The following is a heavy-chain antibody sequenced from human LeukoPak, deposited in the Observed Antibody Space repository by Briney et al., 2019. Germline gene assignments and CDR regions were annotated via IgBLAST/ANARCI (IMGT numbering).Heavy chain of an antibody. CDR2: ISGSVGST. V-gene: IGHV3-23*01. Sequence: PGGSLRLSCAASGFTFSNYAMSWVRQTPGKGLEWVSAISGSVGSTYYADSVKGRFTISRDNSMHTLYLQMNSLRAEDTAVYYCAKGTLGGGFNFWGHGTLVTVSS. CDR3: AKGTLGGGFNF. CDR1: GFTFSNYA. J-gene: IGHJ4*01. D-gene: IGHD3-16*01.